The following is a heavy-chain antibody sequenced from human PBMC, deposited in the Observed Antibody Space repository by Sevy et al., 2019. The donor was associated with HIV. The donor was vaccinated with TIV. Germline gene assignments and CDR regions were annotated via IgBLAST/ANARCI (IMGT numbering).Heavy chain of an antibody. J-gene: IGHJ4*01. V-gene: IGHV4-38-2*01. Sequence: SETLSLTCGVSGYSISSGYYWGWIRQPPGKGLEWFGSIYHSGSTYSNPSLKSPVTISLDTSKNQFSLKLSSVTAADTAVYYCAGGGYTYGKGYFDYWGQGTLVTVSS. CDR2: IYHSGST. CDR3: AGGGYTYGKGYFDY. D-gene: IGHD5-18*01. CDR1: GYSISSGYY.